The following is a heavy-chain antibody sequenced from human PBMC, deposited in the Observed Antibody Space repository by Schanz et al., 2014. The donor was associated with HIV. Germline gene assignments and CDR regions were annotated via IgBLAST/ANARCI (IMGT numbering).Heavy chain of an antibody. CDR3: ATAAVTDYSDN. CDR2: IWYDGSNK. CDR1: GFTFSTCG. V-gene: IGHV3-33*08. J-gene: IGHJ4*02. Sequence: QVQLLESGGGLVQPGGSLKLSCAASGFTFSTCGMHWVRQAPGKGLECVAFIWYDGSNKYYADSVKGRFTISRDNSKNTLYLQMNSLRAEDTAVYYCATAAVTDYSDNWGQGTLVTVSS. D-gene: IGHD4-17*01.